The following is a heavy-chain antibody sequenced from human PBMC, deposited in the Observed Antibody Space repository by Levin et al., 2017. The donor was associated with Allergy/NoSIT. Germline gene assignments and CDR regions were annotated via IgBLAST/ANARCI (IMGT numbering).Heavy chain of an antibody. D-gene: IGHD3-10*01. CDR2: ISYDGSNK. CDR1: GFTFSSYA. J-gene: IGHJ4*02. V-gene: IGHV3-30-3*01. CDR3: ARLDGYYYYGSGETIDY. Sequence: GESLKISCAASGFTFSSYAMHWVRQAPGKGLEWVAVISYDGSNKYYADSVKGRFTISRDNSKNTLYLQMNSLRAEDTAVYYCARLDGYYYYGSGETIDYWGQGTLVTVSS.